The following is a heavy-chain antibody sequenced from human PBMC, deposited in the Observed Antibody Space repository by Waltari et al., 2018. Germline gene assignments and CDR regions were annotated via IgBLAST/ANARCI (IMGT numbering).Heavy chain of an antibody. J-gene: IGHJ4*02. D-gene: IGHD1-26*01. CDR1: GFTFSSYG. Sequence: QVQLVESGGGVVQPGGSLRLSCAASGFTFSSYGMHWVRQAPGKGLEWVAFIRYDGSNKNYAYSVKGRFTISRDNSKNTLYLEMNSLRAEDTAVYYCAKVLWHSGSYYVIDYWGQGTLDTVSS. V-gene: IGHV3-30*02. CDR3: AKVLWHSGSYYVIDY. CDR2: IRYDGSNK.